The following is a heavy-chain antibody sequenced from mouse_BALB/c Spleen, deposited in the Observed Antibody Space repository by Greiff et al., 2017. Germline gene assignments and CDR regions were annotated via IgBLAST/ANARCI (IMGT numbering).Heavy chain of an antibody. Sequence: QVQLQQSGAELVKPGASVKLSCKASGYTFTSYYMYWVKQRPGQGLEWIGEINPSNGGTNFNEKFKSKATLTVDKSSSTAYMQLSSLTSEDSAVYYCTRYYRYDVGYFDYWGQGTTLTVSS. V-gene: IGHV1S81*02. CDR1: GYTFTSYY. CDR2: INPSNGGT. J-gene: IGHJ2*01. CDR3: TRYYRYDVGYFDY. D-gene: IGHD2-14*01.